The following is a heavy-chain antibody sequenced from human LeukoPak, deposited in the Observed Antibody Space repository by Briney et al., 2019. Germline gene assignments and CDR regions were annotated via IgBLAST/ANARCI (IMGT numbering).Heavy chain of an antibody. CDR2: SNSDGSST. CDR1: GFTFSSYW. Sequence: PGRSLRLSCAASGFTFSSYWMHWVRQAPGKGLVWVSRSNSDGSSTNYADSVKGRFTISRDNAKHTLYLQMNSLRAEDTAVYYCARGGDSPFDYWGQGTLVTVSS. J-gene: IGHJ4*02. CDR3: ARGGDSPFDY. D-gene: IGHD2-21*02. V-gene: IGHV3-74*01.